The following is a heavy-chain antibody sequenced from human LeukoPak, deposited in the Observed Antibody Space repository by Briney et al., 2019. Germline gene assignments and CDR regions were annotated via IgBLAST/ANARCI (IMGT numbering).Heavy chain of an antibody. CDR2: IYYSGST. Sequence: PSETLSLTCTVSGGSISSSSYYWGWTRQPPGKGLEWIGSIYYSGSTYYNPSLKSRVTISVDTSKNQFSLKLSSVTAADTAVYYCARHGGVTMINDAFDIWGQGTMVTVSS. J-gene: IGHJ3*02. V-gene: IGHV4-39*01. CDR1: GGSISSSSYY. CDR3: ARHGGVTMINDAFDI. D-gene: IGHD3-22*01.